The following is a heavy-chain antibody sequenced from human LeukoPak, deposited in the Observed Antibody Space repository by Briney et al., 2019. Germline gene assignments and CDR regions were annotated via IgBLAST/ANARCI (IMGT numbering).Heavy chain of an antibody. CDR3: ARSRYSGSLYYFDY. CDR2: IDYSGST. V-gene: IGHV4-39*07. Sequence: SETLSLTCTVSGGSNSSRSYYWGWIRQPPGRGLEWVGNIDYSGSTYYNPSLTSRVTISVDTSKNQFSLKLSSVTAADTAVYYCARSRYSGSLYYFDYWGQGTLVTVSS. CDR1: GGSNSSRSYY. D-gene: IGHD1-26*01. J-gene: IGHJ4*02.